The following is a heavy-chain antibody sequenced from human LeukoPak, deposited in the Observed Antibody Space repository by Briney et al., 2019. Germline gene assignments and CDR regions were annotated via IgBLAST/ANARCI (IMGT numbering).Heavy chain of an antibody. CDR3: ARNPGWELVPLYYFDY. D-gene: IGHD1-26*01. CDR1: GFTFSSYG. Sequence: PGGSLRLSCAASGFTFSSYGMHWVRQAPGKGLEWVAVIRYDGSNKYYADSVKGRFTISRDNSKNTLYLQMNSLRAEDTAVYNCARNPGWELVPLYYFDYWGQGTLVTVSS. J-gene: IGHJ4*02. CDR2: IRYDGSNK. V-gene: IGHV3-33*01.